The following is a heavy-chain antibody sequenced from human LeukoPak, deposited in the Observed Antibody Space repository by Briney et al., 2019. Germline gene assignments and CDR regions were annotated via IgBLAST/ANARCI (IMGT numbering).Heavy chain of an antibody. Sequence: SISSSGSSWGWIRQPPGKGLEWIGSVYDSGGTNYNPSLKSRVTMSVDMSKNQFSLRLNSVTAADTAVYYCARGEHSVDSWGQGMLVTVSS. CDR1: SISSSGSS. V-gene: IGHV4-39*07. J-gene: IGHJ4*02. CDR3: ARGEHSVDS. D-gene: IGHD1/OR15-1a*01. CDR2: VYDSGGT.